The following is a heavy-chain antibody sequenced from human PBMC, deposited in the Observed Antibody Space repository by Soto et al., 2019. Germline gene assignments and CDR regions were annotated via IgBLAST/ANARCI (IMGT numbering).Heavy chain of an antibody. V-gene: IGHV1-46*01. J-gene: IGHJ4*02. Sequence: QVQLVQSGAEVKKPGASVKVSCKASGYTFTSYYMHWVQQAPGQGLEWMGIIKPSGGSTTYAQKYQGRVTRTRDTSTSTVYMELSSLRSEDTAVYYCARVGGYSYGGVDYWGQGTLVTVSS. CDR3: ARVGGYSYGGVDY. CDR2: IKPSGGST. D-gene: IGHD5-18*01. CDR1: GYTFTSYY.